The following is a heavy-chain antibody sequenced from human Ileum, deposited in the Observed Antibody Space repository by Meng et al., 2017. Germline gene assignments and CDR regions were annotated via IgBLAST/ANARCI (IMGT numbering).Heavy chain of an antibody. V-gene: IGHV6-1*01. CDR2: TYYRSKWYN. CDR1: GDSVSSNSAA. CDR3: AKDGTSGSYLGLYY. D-gene: IGHD1-26*01. Sequence: QVQLQQSGPGLVKPSQTLPPPCAISGDSVSSNSAAWNWIRQSPSRGLEWLGRTYYRSKWYNDYAVSVKSRITINPDTSKNQFSLQLNSVTPEDTAVYYCAKDGTSGSYLGLYYWGQGTLVTVSS. J-gene: IGHJ4*02.